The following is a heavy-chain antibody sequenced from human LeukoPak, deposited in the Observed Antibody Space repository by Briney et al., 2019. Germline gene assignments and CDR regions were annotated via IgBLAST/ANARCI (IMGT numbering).Heavy chain of an antibody. V-gene: IGHV3-74*01. J-gene: IGHJ4*02. CDR2: IEGDGGRT. Sequence: PGGSLILSCAASGFTFRNYWMHWVRRAPGKGLVWVSSIEGDGGRTNYADSVKGRFTISRDNAENTLYLQMNSLRAEDTAVYFCARATSGTSYEYWGQGTLVTVSS. D-gene: IGHD3-10*01. CDR1: GFTFRNYW. CDR3: ARATSGTSYEY.